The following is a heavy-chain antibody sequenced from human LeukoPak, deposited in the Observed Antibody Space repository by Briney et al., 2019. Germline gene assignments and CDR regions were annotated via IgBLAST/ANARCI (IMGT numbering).Heavy chain of an antibody. CDR3: ARVYCSGGSCYSFDY. CDR1: GFTFGSYS. CDR2: ISYGSSYI. Sequence: GGSLRLSCAASGFTFGSYSMNWVRQAPGKGLEWVSSISYGSSYIYYADSVKGRFTISRDNAKNSLYLQMSSLRAEDTAVYYCARVYCSGGSCYSFDYWGQGTLVTVSS. J-gene: IGHJ4*02. V-gene: IGHV3-21*01. D-gene: IGHD2-15*01.